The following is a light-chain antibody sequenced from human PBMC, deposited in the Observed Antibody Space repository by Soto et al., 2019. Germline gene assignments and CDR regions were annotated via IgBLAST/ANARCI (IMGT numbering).Light chain of an antibody. Sequence: QAVVTQEPSLTVSPGGTVTLTCASGTGAVTSGSYPNWFQQKPGQAPRSLIYNTDKRHYSTPTRFSGSLIGGKAALTVSDVQPEDEADYYCLLYYGGSLWVFGGGTKLTVL. CDR1: TGAVTSGSY. V-gene: IGLV7-43*01. J-gene: IGLJ3*02. CDR2: NTD. CDR3: LLYYGGSLWV.